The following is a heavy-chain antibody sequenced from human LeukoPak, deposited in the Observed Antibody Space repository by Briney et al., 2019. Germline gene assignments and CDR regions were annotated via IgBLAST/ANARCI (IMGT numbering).Heavy chain of an antibody. Sequence: PGGSLRLSCAASGFTFSSYAMHWVREAPGKGLEWVAVISYDGSNKYYADSVKGRFTISRDNSKNTLYLQMNSLRAEDTAVYYCAREDHVSSSDYWGQGTLVTVSS. CDR2: ISYDGSNK. CDR1: GFTFSSYA. CDR3: AREDHVSSSDY. J-gene: IGHJ4*02. V-gene: IGHV3-30-3*01.